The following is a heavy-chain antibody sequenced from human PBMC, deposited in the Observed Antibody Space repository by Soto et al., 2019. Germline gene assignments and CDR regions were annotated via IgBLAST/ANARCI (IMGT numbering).Heavy chain of an antibody. J-gene: IGHJ4*02. CDR3: ARGALMVGAYYFDH. D-gene: IGHD1-26*01. Sequence: QVQLQESGPGLVKPSQTLSLTCTVSGGSMSSGGYYWTWIRQHPGKGLEWIGYIYYSGSIYYNPSLKSRLTISVDTSKKQFSRKLSSVTAADTAVYYCARGALMVGAYYFDHWGQGTLVTVSS. CDR2: IYYSGSI. V-gene: IGHV4-31*03. CDR1: GGSMSSGGYY.